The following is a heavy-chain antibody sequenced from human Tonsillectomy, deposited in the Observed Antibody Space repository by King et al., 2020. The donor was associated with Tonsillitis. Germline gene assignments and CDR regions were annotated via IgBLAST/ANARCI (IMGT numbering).Heavy chain of an antibody. CDR1: GFTFSTFS. V-gene: IGHV3-21*01. CDR2: ITSTTNYI. CDR3: ARDPPYSSGDFDY. Sequence: VQLVESGGGLVKPGGSLRLSCAASGFTFSTFSMNWVRQAPGKGLEWVSSITSTTNYIYYADSVKGRFAISRDDAKNSLYLQMNSLRAEDTAVYYCARDPPYSSGDFDYWGQGTLVTVSS. J-gene: IGHJ4*02. D-gene: IGHD6-19*01.